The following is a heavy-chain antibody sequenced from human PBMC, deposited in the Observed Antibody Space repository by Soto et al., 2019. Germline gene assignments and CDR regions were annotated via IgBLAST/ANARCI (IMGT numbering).Heavy chain of an antibody. CDR3: ARAPKVSGSSQTRPDF. V-gene: IGHV4-34*01. CDR2: ISQSGNT. Sequence: SETLSLTCSIYSGSFSGYYWSWMRQPPGKGLEWIGEISQSGNTNYSPSLKSRVSISIDTSKKQFSLNLASVSAADTAVYYCARAPKVSGSSQTRPDFWGQGTLVTVS. D-gene: IGHD6-6*01. J-gene: IGHJ4*02. CDR1: SGSFSGYY.